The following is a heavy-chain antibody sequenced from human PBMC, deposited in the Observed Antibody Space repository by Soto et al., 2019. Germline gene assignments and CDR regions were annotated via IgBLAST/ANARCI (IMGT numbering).Heavy chain of an antibody. CDR2: IYYSGST. Sequence: PSETLSLTCTVSGGSISSYYWSWIRQPPGKGLEWIGYIYYSGSTNYNPSLKSRVTISVDTSKNQFSLKLSSVTAADTAVYYCARDPPLARWVGGMDVWGQGTTVTVSS. V-gene: IGHV4-59*01. D-gene: IGHD1-26*01. CDR3: ARDPPLARWVGGMDV. CDR1: GGSISSYY. J-gene: IGHJ6*02.